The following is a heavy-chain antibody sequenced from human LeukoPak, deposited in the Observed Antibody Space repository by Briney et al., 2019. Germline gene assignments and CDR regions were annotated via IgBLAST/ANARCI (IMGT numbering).Heavy chain of an antibody. Sequence: SVKVSCKASGGTFSSYALSWVPQAPGQGLEWMGGIIPIFGTANYAQKFQGRVTITADESTSTAYMELSSLRSEDTAVYYCARDYSSGYSRAHDAFDIWGQGTMVTVSS. CDR3: ARDYSSGYSRAHDAFDI. CDR1: GGTFSSYA. CDR2: IIPIFGTA. J-gene: IGHJ3*02. V-gene: IGHV1-69*01. D-gene: IGHD3-22*01.